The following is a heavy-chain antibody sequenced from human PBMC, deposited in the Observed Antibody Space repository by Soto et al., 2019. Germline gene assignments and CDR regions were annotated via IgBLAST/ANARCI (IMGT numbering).Heavy chain of an antibody. D-gene: IGHD3-10*01. J-gene: IGHJ4*02. CDR2: ITASGGDT. CDR1: GFTFSSYA. V-gene: IGHV3-23*01. CDR3: TKDALGSYDY. Sequence: EVQLLESGGGLVQPGGSLRLTCAASGFTFSSYAMSWVRQAPGKGLEWVSAITASGGDTYYADSVKGRFTISRDNSKNTLYLQMNSLTADDRAIYYCTKDALGSYDYWGQGTLVTVSS.